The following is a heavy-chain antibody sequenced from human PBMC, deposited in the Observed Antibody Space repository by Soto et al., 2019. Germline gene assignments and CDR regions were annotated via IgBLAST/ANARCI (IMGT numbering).Heavy chain of an antibody. J-gene: IGHJ6*02. CDR1: GFTFDDYA. CDR3: XXXXXXXXXXXXXYYGLDV. V-gene: IGHV3-9*01. CDR2: ISWNSGTI. Sequence: EVQLVESGGGLVQPGRSLRLSCAASGFTFDDYAMHWVRQAPGKGLEWVSGISWNSGTIVYADSVKGRFTISRDNXXXXXXXXXXXXXXXXXXXXXXXXXXXXXXXXXXXYYGLDVWGQGTTVTVSS.